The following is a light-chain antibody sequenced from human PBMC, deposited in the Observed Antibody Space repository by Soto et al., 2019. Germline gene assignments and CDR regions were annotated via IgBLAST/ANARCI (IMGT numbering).Light chain of an antibody. CDR2: DVS. CDR3: RSYTSSSTRV. CDR1: SSDVGGYNY. Sequence: QSALTQPASVSGSPGQSITISCTGTSSDVGGYNYFSWYQQHPGKAPKLMIYDVSNRPSGVSNRFSGSKSGNTASLTISGLPAEDEADYYCRSYTSSSTRVFGGGTKLTVL. J-gene: IGLJ2*01. V-gene: IGLV2-14*01.